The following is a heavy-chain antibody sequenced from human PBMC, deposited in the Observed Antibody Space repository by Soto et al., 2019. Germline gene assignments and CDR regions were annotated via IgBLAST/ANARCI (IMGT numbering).Heavy chain of an antibody. V-gene: IGHV4-34*01. J-gene: IGHJ6*02. Sequence: SETLSLTCAVYGGSFSDYYWSWIRQPPGKGLEWIGSIYYSGSTYYNPSLKSRVTISVDTSKNQFSLYLQMNGLRAEDTAIYYCVRDRENYCAMDVWGQATTVTVSS. CDR1: GGSFSDYY. CDR3: VRDRENYCAMDV. CDR2: IYYSGST.